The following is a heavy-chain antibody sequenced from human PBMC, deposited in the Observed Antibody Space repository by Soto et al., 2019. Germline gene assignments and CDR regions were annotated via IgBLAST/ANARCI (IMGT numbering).Heavy chain of an antibody. V-gene: IGHV4-59*13. Sequence: QVPLQESGPGLVKPSETLSLTCTVSGDSMSPFYWNWIRQSPGKGLEWIGYIYYSGNTNYNPSLKSRVAISVDTSKDQFALKLSSVTAADTAVYYCARGVYDYWSAYYAGSGLDVWGQGTTVTVSS. CDR1: GDSMSPFY. D-gene: IGHD3-3*01. CDR3: ARGVYDYWSAYYAGSGLDV. CDR2: IYYSGNT. J-gene: IGHJ6*02.